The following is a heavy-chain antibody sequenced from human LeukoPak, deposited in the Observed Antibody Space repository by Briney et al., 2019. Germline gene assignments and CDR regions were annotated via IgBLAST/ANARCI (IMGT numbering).Heavy chain of an antibody. Sequence: GRSLRLSCAASGFTFSSYGMHWVRQAPGKGLEWVAVISYDGSNKYYADSVKGRFTISRDNSKNTLYLQMNSLRAEDTAVYYCAKAVYSIAARSLFDYWGQGTLVTVSS. J-gene: IGHJ4*02. CDR1: GFTFSSYG. V-gene: IGHV3-30*18. CDR2: ISYDGSNK. D-gene: IGHD6-6*01. CDR3: AKAVYSIAARSLFDY.